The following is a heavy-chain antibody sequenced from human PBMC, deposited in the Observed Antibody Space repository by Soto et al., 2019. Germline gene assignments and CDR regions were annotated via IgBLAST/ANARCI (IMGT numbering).Heavy chain of an antibody. CDR2: ISSSSSYI. CDR3: ASLTIFGVIFDY. J-gene: IGHJ4*02. D-gene: IGHD3-3*01. CDR1: GFTFSSYS. Sequence: EVQLVESGGGPVKPGGSLRLSCAASGFTFSSYSMNWVRQAPGKGLEWVSSISSSSSYIYYADSVKGRFTISRDNAKNSLYLQMNSLRAEDTAVYYCASLTIFGVIFDYWGQGTLVTVSS. V-gene: IGHV3-21*01.